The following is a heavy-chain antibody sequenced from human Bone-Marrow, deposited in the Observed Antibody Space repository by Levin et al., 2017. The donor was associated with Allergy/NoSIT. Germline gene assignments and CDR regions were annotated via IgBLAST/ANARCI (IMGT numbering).Heavy chain of an antibody. CDR1: GFTFDDYG. J-gene: IGHJ6*02. CDR3: ARGVAGAGDYYNGLDV. Sequence: GGSLRLSCAASGFTFDDYGMCWVRQVPGKGLEWVSGINWNGGTIGYVDSVKGRFTISRDNARNSLYLEMNSMRVEDTAVYYCARGVAGAGDYYNGLDVWGQGTTVTVSS. CDR2: INWNGGTI. D-gene: IGHD6-19*01. V-gene: IGHV3-20*04.